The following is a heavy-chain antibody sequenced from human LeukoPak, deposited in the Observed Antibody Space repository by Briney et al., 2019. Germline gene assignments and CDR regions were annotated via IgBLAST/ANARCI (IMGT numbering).Heavy chain of an antibody. D-gene: IGHD3-3*01. V-gene: IGHV4-4*09. CDR1: GGSISSYY. Sequence: SETLSLTCTVSGGSISSYYWSWIRQPPGKGLEWIGYIYTSGSTSYNPSLKSRVTISVDTSKNQFSLKLSSVTAADTAVYYCAGGFYDFWSGRFDYWGQGTLVTVSS. J-gene: IGHJ4*02. CDR2: IYTSGST. CDR3: AGGFYDFWSGRFDY.